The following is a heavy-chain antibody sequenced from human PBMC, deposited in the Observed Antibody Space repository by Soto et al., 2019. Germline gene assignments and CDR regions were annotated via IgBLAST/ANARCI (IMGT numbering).Heavy chain of an antibody. Sequence: SETLSLTCTVSGGSISSYYWSWIRQPPGKGLEWIGYIYYSGSTNYNPSLKSRVTTSVDTSKNQFSLKLSSVTAADTAVYYCARDLGYSYGYRAYYYYGMDVWGQGTTFTVSS. CDR1: GGSISSYY. CDR2: IYYSGST. CDR3: ARDLGYSYGYRAYYYYGMDV. D-gene: IGHD5-18*01. V-gene: IGHV4-59*01. J-gene: IGHJ6*02.